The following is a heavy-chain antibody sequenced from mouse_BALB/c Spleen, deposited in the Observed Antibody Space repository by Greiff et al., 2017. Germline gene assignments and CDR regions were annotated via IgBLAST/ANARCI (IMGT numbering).Heavy chain of an antibody. CDR3: AGYYGPAWFAY. CDR2: IWSGGST. CDR1: GFSLTSYG. J-gene: IGHJ3*01. Sequence: VQLQESGPGLVQPSQSLSITCTVSGFSLTSYGVHWVRQSPGKGLEWLGVIWSGGSTDYNAAFISRLSISKDNSKSQVFFKMNSLQANDTAIYYCAGYYGPAWFAYWGQGTLVTVSA. V-gene: IGHV2-2*02. D-gene: IGHD1-2*01.